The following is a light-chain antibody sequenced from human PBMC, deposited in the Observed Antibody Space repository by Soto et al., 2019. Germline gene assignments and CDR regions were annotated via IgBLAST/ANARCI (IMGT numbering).Light chain of an antibody. Sequence: EVVLTHSQATLSVSPCDRATLSPRASQDIGSAVAWYHQRSGQAPRLLIFDASIRVPTTPARFSGSGSGTDFTLTISRLEPEDFAVYYCQQYGSSGTFGQGTKVDIK. CDR2: DAS. CDR1: QDIGSA. V-gene: IGKV3-20*01. J-gene: IGKJ1*01. CDR3: QQYGSSGT.